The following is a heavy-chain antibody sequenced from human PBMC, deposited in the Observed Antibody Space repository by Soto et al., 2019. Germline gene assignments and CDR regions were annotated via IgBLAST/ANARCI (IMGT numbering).Heavy chain of an antibody. J-gene: IGHJ6*03. CDR2: IYYSGST. CDR1: GGSISSYY. CDR3: ARVRGDFWSGYHIPYYYYYYMDV. V-gene: IGHV4-59*08. Sequence: SETLSLTCTVSGGSISSYYWSWIRPPPGKGLEWIGYIYYSGSTNYNPSLKSRVTISVDTSKNQFSLKLSSVTAADTAVYYCARVRGDFWSGYHIPYYYYYYMDVWGKGTTVTVSS. D-gene: IGHD3-3*01.